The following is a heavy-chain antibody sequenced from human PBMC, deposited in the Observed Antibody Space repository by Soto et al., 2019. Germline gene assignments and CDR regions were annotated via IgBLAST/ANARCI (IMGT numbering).Heavy chain of an antibody. CDR3: ARDHARAVAGTGRANWFDP. D-gene: IGHD6-19*01. Sequence: GASVKVSCKASGYTFTSYGISWVRQAPGQGLEWMGWISAYNGNTNYAQKLQGRVTMTTDTSTSTAYMELRSLRSDDTAVYYCARDHARAVAGTGRANWFDPWGQGTLVTVSS. CDR1: GYTFTSYG. J-gene: IGHJ5*02. CDR2: ISAYNGNT. V-gene: IGHV1-18*01.